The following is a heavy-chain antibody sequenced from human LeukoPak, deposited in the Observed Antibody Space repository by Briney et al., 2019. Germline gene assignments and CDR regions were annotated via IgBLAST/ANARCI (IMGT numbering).Heavy chain of an antibody. CDR1: GGSLSGYY. D-gene: IGHD2-2*01. J-gene: IGHJ4*02. V-gene: IGHV4-34*01. Sequence: PSETLSLTCAVYGGSLSGYYWSWIRQPPGKGLEWIGEINHSGSTNYNPSLKSRVTISVDTSKNQFSLKLSSVTAADTAVYYCARGGQRGYCSSTSCSRRYFDYWGQGTLVTVSS. CDR3: ARGGQRGYCSSTSCSRRYFDY. CDR2: INHSGST.